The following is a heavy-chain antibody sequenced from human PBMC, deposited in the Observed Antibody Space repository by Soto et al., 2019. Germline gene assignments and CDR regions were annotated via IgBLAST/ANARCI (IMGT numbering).Heavy chain of an antibody. CDR1: GCVRDYG. J-gene: IGHJ4*02. D-gene: IGHD3-16*01. Sequence: GCVRDYGWGWIRQPAGKGLEGIGEIHHRGSPNYNPFLKSRVTISVDTSKKQFSLKLSSVTAVDAAVYYCARCLRLDYWGQGTLVTVTS. V-gene: IGHV4-34*01. CDR2: IHHRGSP. CDR3: ARCLRLDY.